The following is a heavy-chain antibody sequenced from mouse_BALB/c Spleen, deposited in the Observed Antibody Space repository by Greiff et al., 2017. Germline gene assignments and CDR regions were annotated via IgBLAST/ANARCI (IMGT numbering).Heavy chain of an antibody. CDR3: ARHPYGNYDYYAMDY. Sequence: EVKVVESGGGLVQPGGSLKLSCAASGFTFSSYTMSWVRQTPEKRLEWVAYISNGGGSTYYPDTVKGRFTISRDNAKNTLYLQMSSLKSEDTAMYYCARHPYGNYDYYAMDYWGQGTSVTVSS. D-gene: IGHD2-1*01. CDR1: GFTFSSYT. CDR2: ISNGGGST. V-gene: IGHV5-12-2*01. J-gene: IGHJ4*01.